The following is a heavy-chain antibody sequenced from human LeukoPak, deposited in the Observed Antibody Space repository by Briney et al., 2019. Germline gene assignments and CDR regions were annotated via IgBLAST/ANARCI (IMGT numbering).Heavy chain of an antibody. CDR1: GGSISSGSYY. CDR3: ARDFGGHLDY. CDR2: IYTSGST. V-gene: IGHV4-61*02. Sequence: SETLSLTCTVSGGSISSGSYYWSWIRQPAGKGLEWIGRIYTSGSTNYNPSLKSRVTMSVDTSKNQFSLKLSSVTAADTAVYYCARDFGGHLDYWGQGTLVTVSS. J-gene: IGHJ4*02. D-gene: IGHD3-10*01.